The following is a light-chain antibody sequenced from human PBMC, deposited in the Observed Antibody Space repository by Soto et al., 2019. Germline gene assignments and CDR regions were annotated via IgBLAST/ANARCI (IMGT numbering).Light chain of an antibody. CDR3: QQYGSSPPYT. CDR2: GAS. Sequence: EIVLTQSPGTLSLSPGERATLSCRASHSVSSSYLAWYQQKPGQAPRLLIYGASSRATGIPDRFSGSGSVTDFPLTISRLEPEDFAVYYCQQYGSSPPYTFGQGTKLEIK. CDR1: HSVSSSY. V-gene: IGKV3-20*01. J-gene: IGKJ2*01.